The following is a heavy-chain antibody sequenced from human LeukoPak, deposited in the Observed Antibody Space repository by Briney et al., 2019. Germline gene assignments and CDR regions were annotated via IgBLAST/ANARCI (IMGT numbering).Heavy chain of an antibody. J-gene: IGHJ5*02. V-gene: IGHV4-34*01. Sequence: SETLSLTCAVYGGSFSGYYWSWIRQPPGKGLEWIGEINHSGSTNYNPSLKSRVTISVDTSKNQFSLKLSSVPAADTAVYYCASYSYGRRRFDPWGQGTLVTVSS. D-gene: IGHD5-18*01. CDR2: INHSGST. CDR3: ASYSYGRRRFDP. CDR1: GGSFSGYY.